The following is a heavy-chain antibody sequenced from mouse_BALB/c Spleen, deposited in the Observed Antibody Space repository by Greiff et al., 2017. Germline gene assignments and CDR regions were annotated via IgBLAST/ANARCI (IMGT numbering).Heavy chain of an antibody. D-gene: IGHD1-1*01. CDR1: GFSLTSYG. J-gene: IGHJ4*01. V-gene: IGHV2-9*02. Sequence: VQLVESGPGLLAPSQSLSITCPVSGFSLTSYGVHLVRQPPGKGLEWLGVIWAGGSTNYNSALMSRLSISKDNSKSQVFLKMNSLQTDDTAMYYCARAITTVVAMDYWGQGTSVTVSS. CDR2: IWAGGST. CDR3: ARAITTVVAMDY.